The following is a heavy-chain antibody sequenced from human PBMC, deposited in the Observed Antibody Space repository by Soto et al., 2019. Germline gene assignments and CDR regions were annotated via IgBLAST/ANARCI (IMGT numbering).Heavy chain of an antibody. CDR2: IYSGGST. CDR3: ARDSRSGYYSSDAFDI. D-gene: IGHD3-22*01. V-gene: IGHV3-53*02. CDR1: DFTVSSNY. J-gene: IGHJ3*02. Sequence: EVQLVETGGGIIQPGGSLRLSCAASDFTVSSNYMSWVRQAPGMRLEWVSVIYSGGSTYYADSVKGRFTISRDNSKNTVYLQMNSLRLEDTAVYYCARDSRSGYYSSDAFDIWGQGTLVTVSS.